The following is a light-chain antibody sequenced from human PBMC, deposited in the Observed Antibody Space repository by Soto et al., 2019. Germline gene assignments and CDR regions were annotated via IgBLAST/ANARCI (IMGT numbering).Light chain of an antibody. J-gene: IGKJ5*01. CDR1: QSVYSSY. CDR3: QQSGYSPIT. CDR2: GAS. Sequence: EIGLTQSPGTLSLSPGERATLSCMGSQSVYSSYLSWYQQRRGQAPRLLMFGASSRATGIPDRFSGSGSGTDFTLTIYRLEPEDFAVYYCQQSGYSPITFGQGTRLEIK. V-gene: IGKV3-20*01.